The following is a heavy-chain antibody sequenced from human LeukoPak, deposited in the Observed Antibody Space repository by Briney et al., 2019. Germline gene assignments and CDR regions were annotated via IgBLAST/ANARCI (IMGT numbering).Heavy chain of an antibody. Sequence: SETLSLTCAVYGGSFSGYYWSWIRQPPGKGLEWIGEINHSGSTNYNPSLKSRVTISVDTSKNQFSLKLSSVTAADTAVYYCARAADYYDSSGYYPLDYWGQGTLVIVSS. D-gene: IGHD3-22*01. CDR3: ARAADYYDSSGYYPLDY. J-gene: IGHJ4*02. V-gene: IGHV4-34*01. CDR2: INHSGST. CDR1: GGSFSGYY.